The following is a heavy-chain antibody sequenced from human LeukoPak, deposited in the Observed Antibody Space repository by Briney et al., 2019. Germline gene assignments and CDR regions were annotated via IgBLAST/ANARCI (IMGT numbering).Heavy chain of an antibody. D-gene: IGHD6-19*01. Sequence: GGSLRLSCAASGFTFSTSTMNWVRQAPGKGLEWVSSISSSNDYIYYADSVKGRFTISRDNAKNSLYLRMNSLRAEDTAVYYCVRIPNSAGFPNWFDPWGQGTLVTVSS. CDR3: VRIPNSAGFPNWFDP. J-gene: IGHJ5*02. CDR2: ISSSNDYI. CDR1: GFTFSTST. V-gene: IGHV3-21*01.